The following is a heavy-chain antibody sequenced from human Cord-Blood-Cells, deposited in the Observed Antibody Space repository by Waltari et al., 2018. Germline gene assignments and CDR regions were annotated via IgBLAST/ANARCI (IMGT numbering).Heavy chain of an antibody. D-gene: IGHD3-22*01. CDR2: INTNTGNT. CDR1: GYTFPSQS. J-gene: IGHJ4*02. CDR3: ARDQTDYYDSSGYYYY. Sequence: QVQLVQSGSELKKPGASVHVSCKASGYTFPSQSMHWVRQAPGQGLEWMGWINTNTGNTTYSQGFTGRFVFSLDTSVSTAYLQISSLKAEDTAVYYCARDQTDYYDSSGYYYYWGQGTLVTVSS. V-gene: IGHV7-4-1*02.